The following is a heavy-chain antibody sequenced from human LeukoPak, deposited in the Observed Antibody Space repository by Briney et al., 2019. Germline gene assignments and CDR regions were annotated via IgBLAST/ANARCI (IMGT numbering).Heavy chain of an antibody. CDR3: AKAGPTGTTAFDI. Sequence: GGSLRLSCAASGFTFSSYAMSWVRQAPGKGLEWVSVISGSGGSTYYADSVKGRLTLSRDNSKNTLYLQMNSLRGEDTAVYYCAKAGPTGTTAFDIWGQGTMVTVSS. CDR2: ISGSGGST. CDR1: GFTFSSYA. J-gene: IGHJ3*02. V-gene: IGHV3-23*01. D-gene: IGHD1-7*01.